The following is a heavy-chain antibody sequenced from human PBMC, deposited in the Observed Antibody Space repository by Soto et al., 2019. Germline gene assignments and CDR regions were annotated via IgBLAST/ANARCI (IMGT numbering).Heavy chain of an antibody. CDR3: AKGDSSSWYDYYYYYGMDV. CDR1: GFTFSSYG. J-gene: IGHJ6*02. V-gene: IGHV3-30*18. Sequence: QVQLVESGGGVVQPGRSLRLSCAASGFTFSSYGMHWVRQAPGKGLEWVAVISYDGSNKYYADSVKGRFTISRDNSKNTLYLQMNSVRGEDTAVYNCAKGDSSSWYDYYYYYGMDVWGQGTTVTVSS. CDR2: ISYDGSNK. D-gene: IGHD6-13*01.